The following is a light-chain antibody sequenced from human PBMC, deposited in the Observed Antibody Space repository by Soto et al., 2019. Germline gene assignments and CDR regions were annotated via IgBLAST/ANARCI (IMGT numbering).Light chain of an antibody. CDR2: AAS. CDR1: QGISSY. J-gene: IGKJ1*01. CDR3: TQYYSYPCT. V-gene: IGKV1-8*01. Sequence: IRMTQSPSSFSASTGDRVTITCRASQGISSYLAWYQQKPGKAPKLLIYAASTLQSGVPSRFSGSGSGTDFTLTISCLQSEDFATYYCTQYYSYPCTFGQGTKVEI.